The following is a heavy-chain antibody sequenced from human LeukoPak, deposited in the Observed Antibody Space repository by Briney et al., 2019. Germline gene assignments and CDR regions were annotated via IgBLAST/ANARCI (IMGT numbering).Heavy chain of an antibody. J-gene: IGHJ4*02. Sequence: SETLSLTCAVSGGSISSSNWWSWIRQPPGRGLEWIGYIYYSGSTNYNPSLKSRVTISVDTSKNQFSLKLSSVTAADTAVYYCARGRRDYYDSSGYYYDYWGQGTLVTVSS. D-gene: IGHD3-22*01. V-gene: IGHV4-61*01. CDR2: IYYSGST. CDR1: GGSISSSNW. CDR3: ARGRRDYYDSSGYYYDY.